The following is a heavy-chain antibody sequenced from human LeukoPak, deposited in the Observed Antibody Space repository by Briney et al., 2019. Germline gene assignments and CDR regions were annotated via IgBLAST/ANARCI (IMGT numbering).Heavy chain of an antibody. CDR2: MSYSGST. CDR3: ARHLRSVYDPRAFDY. J-gene: IGHJ4*02. CDR1: GGYISSISYF. Sequence: PSETLSLTCTVSGGYISSISYFWAGIRQPPGKGLECIGSMSYSGSTYYNPSLKSRVTISVDTSKNQFSLKLTSVTAADTAVYYCARHLRSVYDPRAFDYWGQGTLVTVSS. V-gene: IGHV4-39*01. D-gene: IGHD5/OR15-5a*01.